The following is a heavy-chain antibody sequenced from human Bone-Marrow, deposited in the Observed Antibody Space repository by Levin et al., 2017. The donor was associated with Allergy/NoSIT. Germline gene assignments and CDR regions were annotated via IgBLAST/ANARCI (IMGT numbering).Heavy chain of an antibody. CDR2: INPNSGGT. CDR3: ARGVDCSGDTCYRPLDY. V-gene: IGHV1-2*06. D-gene: IGHD2-15*01. Sequence: ASVKVSCKASGYTFTGYYMHWVRQAPGQGLEWMGRINPNSGGTNYAQKFQGRVTMTRDTSITTVYMELSRLRSDDTAVYYCARGVDCSGDTCYRPLDYWGQGTLVTVS. CDR1: GYTFTGYY. J-gene: IGHJ4*02.